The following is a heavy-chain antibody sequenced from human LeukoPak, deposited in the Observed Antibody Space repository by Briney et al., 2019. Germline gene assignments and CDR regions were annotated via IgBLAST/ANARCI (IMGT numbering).Heavy chain of an antibody. CDR2: IYYSGTT. D-gene: IGHD3-9*01. Sequence: KTSETLSLTCTVSGGSISSYYWSWIRQPPGKGQEWIGYIYYSGTTNYNPSLKSRVTLSVDTSKSQFSLKLSSVTAADTAVFYCARETGNYYFDYWGQGTLVTVSS. J-gene: IGHJ4*02. CDR3: ARETGNYYFDY. V-gene: IGHV4-59*01. CDR1: GGSISSYY.